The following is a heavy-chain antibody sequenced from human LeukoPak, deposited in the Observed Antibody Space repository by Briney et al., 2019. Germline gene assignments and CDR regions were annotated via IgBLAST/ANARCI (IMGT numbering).Heavy chain of an antibody. D-gene: IGHD6-13*01. Sequence: PGGSLRLSCAASGFTFSSYSMNWVRQAPGKGLEWVSSISSSSSYIYYADSVKGRFTISRDNAKNSLYLQMNSLRAEDTALYYCAKGGILAAAGAGDYFDYWGQGTLVTVSS. CDR1: GFTFSSYS. J-gene: IGHJ4*02. CDR3: AKGGILAAAGAGDYFDY. V-gene: IGHV3-21*04. CDR2: ISSSSSYI.